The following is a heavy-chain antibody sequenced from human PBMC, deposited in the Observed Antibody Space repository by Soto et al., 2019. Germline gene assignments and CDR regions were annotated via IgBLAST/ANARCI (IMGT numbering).Heavy chain of an antibody. CDR1: GYTFTSYG. Sequence: QVQLVQSGAEVKKPGASVKVSCKASGYTFTSYGISLVRQAPGQGLEWMGWISAYNGNTNYAQKLQGRVTMTTDTSTITAYMELRSLRSDDTAVYYCASSQVGGYYYYGMDVWGQGTTVTVSS. CDR3: ASSQVGGYYYYGMDV. V-gene: IGHV1-18*01. CDR2: ISAYNGNT. J-gene: IGHJ6*02. D-gene: IGHD1-26*01.